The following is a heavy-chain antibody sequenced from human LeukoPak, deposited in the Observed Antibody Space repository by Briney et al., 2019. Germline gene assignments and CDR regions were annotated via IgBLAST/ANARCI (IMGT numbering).Heavy chain of an antibody. D-gene: IGHD6-19*01. J-gene: IGHJ4*02. Sequence: SETLSLTCAVYGPFETYYWTLVRQPPGKGLEWIGEITYRGNTNYNPSLESRLRIDRTKQQFYLTLTSVTAADTAVYYCAGYGGDWYPESWGQGTLVTISS. CDR2: ITYRGNT. CDR1: GPFETYY. V-gene: IGHV4-34*01. CDR3: AGYGGDWYPES.